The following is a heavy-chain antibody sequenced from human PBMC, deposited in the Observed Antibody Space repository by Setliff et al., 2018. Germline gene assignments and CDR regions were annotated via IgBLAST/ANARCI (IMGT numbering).Heavy chain of an antibody. CDR1: GDSIRRGDY. V-gene: IGHV4-38-2*02. D-gene: IGHD2-15*01. CDR3: ATTTLGRYCSGGNCYFGY. J-gene: IGHJ4*02. Sequence: SETLSLTCTVSGDSIRRGDYWSWIRQHPGKGLEWIGYIHHSGETFYNPSLKSRVTISVDTSKNQFSLKLTSMTAADTAVYYCATTTLGRYCSGGNCYFGYWGQGTLVTISS. CDR2: IHHSGET.